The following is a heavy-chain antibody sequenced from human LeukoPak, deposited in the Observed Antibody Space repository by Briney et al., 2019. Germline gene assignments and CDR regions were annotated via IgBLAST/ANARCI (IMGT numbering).Heavy chain of an antibody. V-gene: IGHV1-2*02. Sequence: PRASVKVSCKASGYTFTGYFMHWVRQAPGQGLEWMGWINPNGAATKYAQKFQGRVTMTRDTSITTAYMDLSSLRSDDAAVYYCARVANYYDSSGPFDYWGQGTLVTVSS. D-gene: IGHD3-22*01. CDR2: INPNGAAT. J-gene: IGHJ4*02. CDR1: GYTFTGYF. CDR3: ARVANYYDSSGPFDY.